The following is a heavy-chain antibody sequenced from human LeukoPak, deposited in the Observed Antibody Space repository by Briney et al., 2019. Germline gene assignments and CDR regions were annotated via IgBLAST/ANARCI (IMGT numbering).Heavy chain of an antibody. CDR1: GFTFSSYG. CDR2: ISSSSSTI. CDR3: ARDPYSGNYGDYYYYYMDV. D-gene: IGHD1-26*01. J-gene: IGHJ6*03. Sequence: GGSLRLSCAASGFTFSSYGMTWVRQAPGKGLEWVSYISSSSSTIYYADSVKGRFTISRDNAKSSLYLQMNSLRDEDTAVYYCARDPYSGNYGDYYYYYMDVWGKGTTVTISS. V-gene: IGHV3-48*02.